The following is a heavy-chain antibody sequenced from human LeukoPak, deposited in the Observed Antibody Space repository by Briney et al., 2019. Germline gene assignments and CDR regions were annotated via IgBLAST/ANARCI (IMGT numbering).Heavy chain of an antibody. Sequence: KSSETLSLTCAVYGGSFSGYYWSWIRQPPGKGLEWIGEINHSGSTNYNPSLKSRVTISVGTSKNQFSLKLSSVTAADTAVYYCARGEYEYCSGGSCYYSYWGQGTLVTVSS. CDR2: INHSGST. D-gene: IGHD2-15*01. J-gene: IGHJ4*02. V-gene: IGHV4-34*01. CDR3: ARGEYEYCSGGSCYYSY. CDR1: GGSFSGYY.